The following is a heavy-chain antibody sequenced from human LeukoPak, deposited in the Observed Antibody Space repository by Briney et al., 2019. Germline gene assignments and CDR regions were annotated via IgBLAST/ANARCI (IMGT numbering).Heavy chain of an antibody. D-gene: IGHD4-11*01. CDR1: RGTFSSYA. CDR2: IIPIFGTA. V-gene: IGHV1-69*05. J-gene: IGHJ5*02. CDR3: ARSRPGVTTFLWFDP. Sequence: SVKVSCKASRGTFSSYAISWVRQAPGRGLEWMGGIIPIFGTANYAQKFQGRVTITTDESTSTAYMELSSLRSEDTAVYYCARSRPGVTTFLWFDPWGQGTLVTVSS.